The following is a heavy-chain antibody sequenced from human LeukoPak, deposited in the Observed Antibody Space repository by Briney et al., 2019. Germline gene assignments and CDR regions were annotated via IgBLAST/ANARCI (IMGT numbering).Heavy chain of an antibody. V-gene: IGHV4-39*01. D-gene: IGHD3-10*01. CDR2: IYYSGST. Sequence: SETLSLTCTVSGGSISSSSYYWGWIRQPPGKGLEWIGSIYYSGSTYYNPSLKSRVTISVDTSKNQFSLKLSSVTAADTAVYYCARLSSWFGGIRDYWGQGTLVTVSS. J-gene: IGHJ4*02. CDR3: ARLSSWFGGIRDY. CDR1: GGSISSSSYY.